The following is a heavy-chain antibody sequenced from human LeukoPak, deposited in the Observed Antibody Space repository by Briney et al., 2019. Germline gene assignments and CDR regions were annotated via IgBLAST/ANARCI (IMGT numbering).Heavy chain of an antibody. CDR3: ARRASSSFYYYGMDV. Sequence: GGSLRLSCAASGFTFSSYWMSWVRQAPGKGREWVANIKQDGSEKYYVDSVKGRFTISRDNAKNSLYLQMNSLRAEDTAVYYCARRASSSFYYYGMDVWGQGTTVTVSS. D-gene: IGHD6-13*01. CDR2: IKQDGSEK. V-gene: IGHV3-7*03. CDR1: GFTFSSYW. J-gene: IGHJ6*02.